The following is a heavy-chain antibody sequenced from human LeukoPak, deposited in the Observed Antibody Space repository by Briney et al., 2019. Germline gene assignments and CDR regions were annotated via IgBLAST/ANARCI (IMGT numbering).Heavy chain of an antibody. V-gene: IGHV4-59*01. D-gene: IGHD5-18*01. J-gene: IGHJ4*02. CDR3: ARGNGSYLPFDY. Sequence: SETLSLTCTVSGGSISTYYWSWIRQPPGRGLEWIGYIYYTGSTNYNPSFKSRATISVDTSKNQFSLKLSSVTAADTAVYYCARGNGSYLPFDYWGQGTLVTVSS. CDR1: GGSISTYY. CDR2: IYYTGST.